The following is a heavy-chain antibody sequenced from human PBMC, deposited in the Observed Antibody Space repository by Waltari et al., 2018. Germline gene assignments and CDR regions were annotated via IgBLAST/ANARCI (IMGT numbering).Heavy chain of an antibody. CDR1: GFTFSTSW. CDR3: GRARVQGVKYFDY. J-gene: IGHJ4*02. V-gene: IGHV3-74*01. CDR2: IDGDGSST. D-gene: IGHD3-10*01. Sequence: DVQLVESGGGLVQPGGSLRLSCTASGFTFSTSWMHWVRHGPGTGLRWVSRIDGDGSSTSYYDAVRCRITVSRDNAKNTLYLQMNGVSGEDTAVYYCGRARVQGVKYFDYWGRGTLVTVSS.